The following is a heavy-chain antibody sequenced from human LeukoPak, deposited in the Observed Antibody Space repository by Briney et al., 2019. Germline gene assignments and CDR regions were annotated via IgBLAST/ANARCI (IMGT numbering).Heavy chain of an antibody. CDR3: ARRHGYYYFDY. Sequence: GESLRLSCAASGFTVSSNYMSWVRQAPGKGLEWVSVIYSGGSTYYADSVKGRFTISRDNSKNTLYLQMNSLRAEDTAVYYCARRHGYYYFDYWGQGTLVTVSS. CDR2: IYSGGST. J-gene: IGHJ4*02. D-gene: IGHD3-22*01. CDR1: GFTVSSNY. V-gene: IGHV3-53*01.